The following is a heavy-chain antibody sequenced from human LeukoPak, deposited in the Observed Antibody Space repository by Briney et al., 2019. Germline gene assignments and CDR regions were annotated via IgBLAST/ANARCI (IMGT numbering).Heavy chain of an antibody. Sequence: GGSLRLSCAASGFTFSRYGVHRVRQAPGKGLEWVSVIYSGGSTYYADSVKGRFTISRDNSKNTLYLQMNSLRAEDTAVYYCAKDRFYFWSGSDYFDYWGQGTLVTVSS. CDR2: IYSGGST. V-gene: IGHV3-NL1*01. J-gene: IGHJ4*02. D-gene: IGHD3-3*01. CDR3: AKDRFYFWSGSDYFDY. CDR1: GFTFSRYG.